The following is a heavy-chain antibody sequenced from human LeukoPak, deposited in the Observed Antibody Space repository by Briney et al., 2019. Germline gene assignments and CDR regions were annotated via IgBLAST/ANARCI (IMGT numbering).Heavy chain of an antibody. V-gene: IGHV4-4*07. CDR2: VYSGGST. Sequence: PSETLSLTCTVSGGSMSSYYWSWIRQPAGKGLEWVGRVYSGGSTNYNPSLKSRLTMSVDTSKNQFSLKLISVTAADTAVYYCARQAYDPGYDPFDIWGQGTMVTVSS. D-gene: IGHD3-22*01. CDR1: GGSMSSYY. CDR3: ARQAYDPGYDPFDI. J-gene: IGHJ3*02.